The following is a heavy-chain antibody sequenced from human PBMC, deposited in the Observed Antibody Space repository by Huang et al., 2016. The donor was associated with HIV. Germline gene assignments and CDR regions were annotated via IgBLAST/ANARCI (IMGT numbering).Heavy chain of an antibody. CDR1: GFSFSHYG. J-gene: IGHJ4*02. CDR3: ATDLGGYSFDY. D-gene: IGHD2-21*02. CDR2: IRFDGGNK. Sequence: QEQLVESGGGVVQPGGSLRLSCATSGFSFSHYGMHWVRPATGKGLDGVAFIRFDGGNKHYADSAKGRFTISRDNSKKMLFLEMNSLRGDDTAFYYCATDLGGYSFDYWGQGALVSVSS. V-gene: IGHV3-30*02.